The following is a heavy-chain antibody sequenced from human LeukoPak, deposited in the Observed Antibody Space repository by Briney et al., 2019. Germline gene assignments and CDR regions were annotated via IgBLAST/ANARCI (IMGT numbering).Heavy chain of an antibody. CDR3: ARDIYDSSGYLYFDF. Sequence: PGGSLRLSCAASGFTFSSYEMNWVRQAPGKGLEWVSYIRSSGSTIYYADSVKGRFTISRDNAKNSLYLQMNSLRAEDTAVYYCARDIYDSSGYLYFDFWGRGTLVTVSS. V-gene: IGHV3-48*03. CDR2: IRSSGSTI. D-gene: IGHD3-22*01. CDR1: GFTFSSYE. J-gene: IGHJ2*01.